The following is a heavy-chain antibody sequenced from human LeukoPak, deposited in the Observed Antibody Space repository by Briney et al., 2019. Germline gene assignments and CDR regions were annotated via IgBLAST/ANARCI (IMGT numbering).Heavy chain of an antibody. J-gene: IGHJ5*02. V-gene: IGHV4-31*03. CDR1: GGSISSGGYY. CDR3: AILAAAGRRANWFDP. Sequence: PSQTLSLTCTVSGGSISSGGYYWSWIRQHPGKGLEWIGYIYYSGSTYYNPSLKSRVTISVDTPKSQFSLKLSSVTAADTAVYYCAILAAAGRRANWFDPWGQGTLVTVSS. D-gene: IGHD6-13*01. CDR2: IYYSGST.